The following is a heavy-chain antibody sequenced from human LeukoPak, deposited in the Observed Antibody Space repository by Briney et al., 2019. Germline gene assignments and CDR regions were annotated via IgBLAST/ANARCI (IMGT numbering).Heavy chain of an antibody. CDR3: AKDKRATVTTGGAFDI. J-gene: IGHJ3*02. D-gene: IGHD4-17*01. V-gene: IGHV3-23*01. CDR1: GFTFSSYA. Sequence: PGGSLRLSCAASGFTFSSYAMSWVRQAPGKGLEWVSAISGSGGSTYYADSVKGRFTISRDNSKNTLYLQMNSLRAEDTAVYYCAKDKRATVTTGGAFDIWGQGTMVTVSS. CDR2: ISGSGGST.